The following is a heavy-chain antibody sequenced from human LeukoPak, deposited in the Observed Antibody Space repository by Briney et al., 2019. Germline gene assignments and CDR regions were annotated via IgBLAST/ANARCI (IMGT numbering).Heavy chain of an antibody. V-gene: IGHV3-48*01. Sequence: GGSLRLSCAASGFTFTMFSMNWLRQAPGKGLEWIAFIRGRSDTTYYADSVQGRFTISRDNAEDSVYLQMNSLRAEDTAVYYCARDGSVVVPTARGAARLYYYYYYMDVWGKGTTVTVSS. CDR3: ARDGSVVVPTARGAARLYYYYYYMDV. CDR1: GFTFTMFS. D-gene: IGHD2-2*01. CDR2: IRGRSDTT. J-gene: IGHJ6*03.